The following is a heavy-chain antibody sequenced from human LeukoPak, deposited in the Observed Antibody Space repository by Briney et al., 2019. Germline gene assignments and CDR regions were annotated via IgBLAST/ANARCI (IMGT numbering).Heavy chain of an antibody. CDR3: ARASSGYYWDFDY. CDR1: GFTFSNYG. CDR2: ISSSSDAI. D-gene: IGHD3-22*01. V-gene: IGHV3-48*02. Sequence: GGSLRLSCSASGFTFSNYGMNWVRQAPGKGLEWVSYISSSSDAIYYTDSVKGRFTISRDNAKNSLYLEMNSLRDEDTAVYYCARASSGYYWDFDYWGQGALVTVSS. J-gene: IGHJ4*02.